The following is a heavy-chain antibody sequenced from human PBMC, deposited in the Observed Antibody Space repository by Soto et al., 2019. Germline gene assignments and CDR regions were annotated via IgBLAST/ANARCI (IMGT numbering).Heavy chain of an antibody. D-gene: IGHD3-3*01. J-gene: IGHJ4*02. CDR3: ATEMELRKYFDY. CDR1: GFTFSRYS. Sequence: PGGPLRLSCAASGFTFSRYSMHWVRQAPGKGLEWVAVISNDGRITYYADSVRGRFTISRDNSENTLFLQMSGLRADDTAVYYCATEMELRKYFDYWGQGALVTVS. CDR2: ISNDGRIT. V-gene: IGHV3-30*03.